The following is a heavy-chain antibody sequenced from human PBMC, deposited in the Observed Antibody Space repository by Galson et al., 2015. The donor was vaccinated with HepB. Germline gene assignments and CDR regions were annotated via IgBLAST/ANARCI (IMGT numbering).Heavy chain of an antibody. Sequence: SLRLSCAASGFTFSSYSMNWVRQAPGKGLEWVSSISSSSSYIHYADSVKGRFTISRDNAKNSLYLQMNSLRAEDTAVYYCARKPNYDFWSGYPYYYYGMDVWGQGTTVTVSS. D-gene: IGHD3-3*01. J-gene: IGHJ6*02. CDR1: GFTFSSYS. CDR2: ISSSSSYI. V-gene: IGHV3-21*01. CDR3: ARKPNYDFWSGYPYYYYGMDV.